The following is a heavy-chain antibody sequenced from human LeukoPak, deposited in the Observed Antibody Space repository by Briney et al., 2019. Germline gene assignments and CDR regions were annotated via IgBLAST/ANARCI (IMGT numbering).Heavy chain of an antibody. Sequence: KPSETLSLTCTVSGGSISSSSYYWGWIRQPPGKGLEWIGSIYYSGSTYYNPSLKSRVTISVDTSKNQFSLKLSSVTAADTAVYYCARDLSVRDLYYYYGMDVWGQGTTVTVSS. CDR3: ARDLSVRDLYYYYGMDV. J-gene: IGHJ6*02. D-gene: IGHD2/OR15-2a*01. CDR1: GGSISSSSYY. V-gene: IGHV4-39*07. CDR2: IYYSGST.